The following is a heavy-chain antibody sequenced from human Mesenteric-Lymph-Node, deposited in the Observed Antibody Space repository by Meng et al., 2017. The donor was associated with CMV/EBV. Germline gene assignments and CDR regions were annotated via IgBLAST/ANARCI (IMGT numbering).Heavy chain of an antibody. CDR3: ARVSAYHYDSTGHDAFDI. J-gene: IGHJ3*02. D-gene: IGHD3-22*01. CDR1: GFTFGTYA. Sequence: GESLKISCAASGFTFGTYAMSWVRQAPGKGLEWVSAISGSGGSTYYADSVKGRFTISRDSSSNTLNLQMNSLRPDDTALYYCARVSAYHYDSTGHDAFDIWGQGTMVTVSS. V-gene: IGHV3-23*01. CDR2: ISGSGGST.